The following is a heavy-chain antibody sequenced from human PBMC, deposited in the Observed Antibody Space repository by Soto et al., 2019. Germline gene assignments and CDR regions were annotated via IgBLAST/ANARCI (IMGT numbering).Heavy chain of an antibody. V-gene: IGHV3-53*01. J-gene: IGHJ4*02. CDR1: GFSVSSNY. Sequence: PGGSLRLSCAASGFSVSSNYMPWVRQAPGKGLEWVSVIYSGGNTFYADSVKGRFTISRDNSKNTLYLQMNSLRAEDTAVYYCARDLGRILDYWGQGTLVTVSS. CDR2: IYSGGNT. D-gene: IGHD7-27*01. CDR3: ARDLGRILDY.